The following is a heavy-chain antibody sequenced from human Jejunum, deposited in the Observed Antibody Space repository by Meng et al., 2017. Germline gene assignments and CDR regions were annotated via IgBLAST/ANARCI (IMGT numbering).Heavy chain of an antibody. CDR3: ARMDSAFHYFDY. V-gene: IGHV4-30-2*01. CDR2: IYHTGSP. D-gene: IGHD2-2*03. J-gene: IGHJ4*02. CDR1: GGSINIDGYT. Sequence: QLQLQQSGSGLVKPSQTLSLTCALSGGSINIDGYTWSWIRQPPGKGLEWIGYIYHTGSPYYNPSLKSRLTISVDRSENQFSLKLSSVTAADTAVYYCARMDSAFHYFDYWGQGTLVTVSS.